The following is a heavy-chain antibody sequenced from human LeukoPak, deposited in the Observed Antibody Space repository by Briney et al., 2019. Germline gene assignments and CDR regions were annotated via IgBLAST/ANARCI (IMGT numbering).Heavy chain of an antibody. CDR1: GGTFGSDA. Sequence: SVKVSCKASGGTFGSDAISWVRKAPGQGLEWMGGIIPMMETADYAERFKDRVTITTDESTSTAYMELSSLRSEDTAVYYCASGIDEWLMRYWGQETLVTVSS. J-gene: IGHJ4*02. D-gene: IGHD3-3*01. CDR2: IIPMMETA. CDR3: ASGIDEWLMRY. V-gene: IGHV1-69*05.